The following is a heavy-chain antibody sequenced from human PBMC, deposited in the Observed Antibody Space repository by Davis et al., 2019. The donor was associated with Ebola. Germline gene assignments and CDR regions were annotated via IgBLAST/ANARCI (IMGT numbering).Heavy chain of an antibody. D-gene: IGHD3-9*01. J-gene: IGHJ6*04. V-gene: IGHV1-18*01. CDR3: ARFERVDYDILTGYYYYYYGMDV. CDR2: ISAYNGNT. Sequence: ASVKVSCKASGYTFKNYAISWVRQAPGQGLEWMGWISAYNGNTNYAQILQGRVTMTTDTSTGTAYMELRSLRSDDTAVYFCARFERVDYDILTGYYYYYYGMDVWGKGTTVTVSS. CDR1: GYTFKNYA.